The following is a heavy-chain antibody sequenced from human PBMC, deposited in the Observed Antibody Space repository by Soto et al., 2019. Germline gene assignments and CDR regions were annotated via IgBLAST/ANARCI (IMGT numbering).Heavy chain of an antibody. Sequence: EVQVLESGGGLVQPGGSLRLSCAATGFTFSDFAMSWVRQAPGKGLECVSRIYGGGNGPHYADSVKGRVTISRDNSKNTWYLQMNSLRAEDTAVYYCAKMEGMDPWSYSFDYWGQGTLVTVSS. V-gene: IGHV3-23*01. CDR3: AKMEGMDPWSYSFDY. CDR2: IYGGGNGP. D-gene: IGHD2-2*03. CDR1: GFTFSDFA. J-gene: IGHJ4*02.